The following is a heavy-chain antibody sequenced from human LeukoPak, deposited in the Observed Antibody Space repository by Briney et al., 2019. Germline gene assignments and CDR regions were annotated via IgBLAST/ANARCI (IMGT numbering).Heavy chain of an antibody. D-gene: IGHD4-23*01. Sequence: SETLSLTCTVSGGSISSYYWSWIRQPPGKGLEWIGYIYYSGSTNYNPSLKSRVTMSVDTSKNQFSLKLSSVTAADTAVYYCARIGGNPYNWFDPWGQGTLVTVSS. CDR2: IYYSGST. V-gene: IGHV4-59*01. J-gene: IGHJ5*02. CDR3: ARIGGNPYNWFDP. CDR1: GGSISSYY.